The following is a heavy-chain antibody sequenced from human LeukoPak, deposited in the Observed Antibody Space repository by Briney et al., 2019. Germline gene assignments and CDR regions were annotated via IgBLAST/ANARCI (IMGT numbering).Heavy chain of an antibody. CDR3: ARTVLYYDSSGPEPFDF. D-gene: IGHD3-22*01. CDR1: GDSISSNSAA. J-gene: IGHJ4*02. CDR2: TCYRSKWYN. Sequence: SQTLSLTCAISGDSISSNSAAWNWIRQSPSRGLEWLGRTCYRSKWYNDYAVSVKGRITINPDTSKNQFSLQLNSVTPEDTAVYYCARTVLYYDSSGPEPFDFWGQGTLVTVSS. V-gene: IGHV6-1*01.